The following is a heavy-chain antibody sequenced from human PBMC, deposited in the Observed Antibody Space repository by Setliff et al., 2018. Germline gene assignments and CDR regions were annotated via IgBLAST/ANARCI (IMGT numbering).Heavy chain of an antibody. CDR2: LWYDGSNA. CDR1: GFIFNTHA. D-gene: IGHD3-3*01. Sequence: GGSLRLSCGASGFIFNTHAMHWVRQVPGKGLEWVAFLWYDGSNADYADSVKGRFTISRDNSKNMLYLQMNSLRAEDTALYYCVRGPEVQFLERSSQFDYWGQGTLVTVSS. CDR3: VRGPEVQFLERSSQFDY. V-gene: IGHV3-33*01. J-gene: IGHJ4*02.